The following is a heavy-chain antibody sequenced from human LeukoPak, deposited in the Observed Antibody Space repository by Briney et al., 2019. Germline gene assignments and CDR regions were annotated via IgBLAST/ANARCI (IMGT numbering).Heavy chain of an antibody. CDR2: IRDSGGST. CDR1: GFTFSSYA. Sequence: PGGFLRLSCAASGFTFSSYAMSWGRQAPGKGLEWVSGIRDSGGSTYYAESVTGRFTISRDNSKNTLYLQMNSLRAEDTAVYYCASKAQGVVAATLTDYYYYYMDVWGKGTTVTVSS. CDR3: ASKAQGVVAATLTDYYYYYMDV. D-gene: IGHD2-15*01. V-gene: IGHV3-23*01. J-gene: IGHJ6*03.